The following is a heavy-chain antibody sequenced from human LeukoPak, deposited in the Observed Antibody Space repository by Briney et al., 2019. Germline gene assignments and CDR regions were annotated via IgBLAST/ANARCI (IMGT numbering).Heavy chain of an antibody. V-gene: IGHV4-39*07. CDR3: ARDFAGATTFDY. CDR2: IYYSGST. J-gene: IGHJ4*02. D-gene: IGHD1-26*01. CDR1: GGSISSSSYH. Sequence: PSETLSLTCTVSGGSISSSSYHWGWIRQPPGKGLEWIGSIYYSGSTYYNPSLKSRVTISVDTSKNQFSLKLSSVTAADTAVYYCARDFAGATTFDYWGQGTLVTVSS.